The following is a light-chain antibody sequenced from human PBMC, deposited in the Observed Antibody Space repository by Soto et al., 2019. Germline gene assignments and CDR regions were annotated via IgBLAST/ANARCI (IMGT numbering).Light chain of an antibody. CDR1: QSISSY. CDR2: AAS. Sequence: DIQMTQXPSSLSASVGDRVTITCRASQSISSYLNWYQQKPGKAPKLLIYAASSLQSGVPSRFSGSGSGTDFTLTISRLQTDDFATYYCQQSSSTPPTFGQGTKLEIK. J-gene: IGKJ2*01. V-gene: IGKV1-39*01. CDR3: QQSSSTPPT.